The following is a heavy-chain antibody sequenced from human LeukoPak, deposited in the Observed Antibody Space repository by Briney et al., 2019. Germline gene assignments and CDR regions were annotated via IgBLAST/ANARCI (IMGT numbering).Heavy chain of an antibody. V-gene: IGHV4-34*01. CDR3: ARRFDP. J-gene: IGHJ5*02. CDR2: INHSGST. Sequence: SETLSLTCAVYGGSFSGYYWSWIRQPPGKGLEWIGEINHSGSTNYNPSLKSRVTISVDTSKNQFSLKLSSVTAADTAVYYCARRFDPWGQGTLVTVSS. CDR1: GGSFSGYY.